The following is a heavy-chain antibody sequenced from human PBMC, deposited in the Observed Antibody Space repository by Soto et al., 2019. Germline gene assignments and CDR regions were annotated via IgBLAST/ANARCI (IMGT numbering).Heavy chain of an antibody. V-gene: IGHV3-23*01. CDR2: ISGSGGST. D-gene: IGHD3-10*01. CDR3: AKSRGGQLWFGALSFDY. Sequence: EVQLLESGGGLVQPGGSLRLSCAASGFTFSSYAMSWVRQAPGKGLEWVSAISGSGGSTYYADSVKGRFTISRDNSKKTLYLQMTSLRAEDTAVYYCAKSRGGQLWFGALSFDYWGQGTLVTVSS. J-gene: IGHJ4*02. CDR1: GFTFSSYA.